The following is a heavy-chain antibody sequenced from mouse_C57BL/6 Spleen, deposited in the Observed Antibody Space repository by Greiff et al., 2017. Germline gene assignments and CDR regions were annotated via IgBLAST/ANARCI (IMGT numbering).Heavy chain of an antibody. Sequence: EVQRVESGGGLVKPGGSLKLSCAASGFTFSSYTMSWVRQTPEKRLEWVATISGGGGNTYYPDSVKGRFTISRDNAKNTLYLQMSSLRSEDTALYYCARGYSINWYFDVWGTGTTVTVSS. J-gene: IGHJ1*03. CDR3: ARGYSINWYFDV. V-gene: IGHV5-9*01. D-gene: IGHD2-5*01. CDR2: ISGGGGNT. CDR1: GFTFSSYT.